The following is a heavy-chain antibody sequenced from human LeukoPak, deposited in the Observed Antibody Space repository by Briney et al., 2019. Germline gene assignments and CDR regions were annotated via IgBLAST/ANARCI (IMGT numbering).Heavy chain of an antibody. Sequence: SETLSLTCAVYGGSFSGYYWSWIRQPPGKGPEWIGEINHSGSTNYNPSLKSRVTISVDTSKNQFSLKLSSVTAADTAVYYCARALSYYYDSSAGYWGQGTLVTVSS. D-gene: IGHD3-22*01. V-gene: IGHV4-34*01. CDR1: GGSFSGYY. CDR2: INHSGST. J-gene: IGHJ4*02. CDR3: ARALSYYYDSSAGY.